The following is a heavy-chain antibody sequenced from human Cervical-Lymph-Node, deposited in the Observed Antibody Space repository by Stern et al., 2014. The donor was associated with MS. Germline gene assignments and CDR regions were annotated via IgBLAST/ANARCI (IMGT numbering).Heavy chain of an antibody. V-gene: IGHV3-33*01. CDR3: ATSTASDAFDI. D-gene: IGHD2/OR15-2a*01. CDR2: VWNDGTNE. CDR1: GLTFSTSV. J-gene: IGHJ3*02. Sequence: VQLVESGGGVVQPGRSLRLSCVASGLTFSTSVMHWVRQAPGKGLEWVAVVWNDGTNEHYTESVKGRFSTSRDTAKNTLHLQMSSLRAEDTAVYFCATSTASDAFDIWGQGTLVTVSS.